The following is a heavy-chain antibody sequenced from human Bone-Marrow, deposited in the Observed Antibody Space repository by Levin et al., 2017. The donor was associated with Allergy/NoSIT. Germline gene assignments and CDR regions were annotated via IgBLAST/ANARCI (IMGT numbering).Heavy chain of an antibody. J-gene: IGHJ4*02. CDR2: IYYGGSP. Sequence: PSETLSLTCTVSGGSTTSSSTYYWGWIRQPPGKGLEWIGSIYYGGSPHYNPSLKSGVTISLDTSKNQFSLKVTSVTAADTAVYYCARQKATSWEAFDFWGQGTLVTVSS. D-gene: IGHD2-2*01. V-gene: IGHV4-39*01. CDR3: ARQKATSWEAFDF. CDR1: GGSTTSSSTYY.